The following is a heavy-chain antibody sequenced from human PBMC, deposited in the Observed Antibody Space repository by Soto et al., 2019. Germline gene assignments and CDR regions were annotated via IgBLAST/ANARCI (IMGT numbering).Heavy chain of an antibody. D-gene: IGHD2-15*01. CDR2: ISSSGYI. J-gene: IGHJ6*02. V-gene: IGHV3-21*01. CDR3: ARDCSGGSCYHGMDV. Sequence: GGSLRLSCAASGSNFNRYTLNWVRQAPGKRPEWLSSISSSGYIFSTESVRGRFTISRDNAKNSVYLQINSLRAEDTPVYFCARDCSGGSCYHGMDVWGQGITVTVSS. CDR1: GSNFNRYT.